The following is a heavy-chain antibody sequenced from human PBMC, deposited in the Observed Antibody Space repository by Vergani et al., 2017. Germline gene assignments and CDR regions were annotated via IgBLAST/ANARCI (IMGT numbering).Heavy chain of an antibody. Sequence: EVQLVESGGGLVQPGRSLRLSCAASGFTFDDYAMHWVRQAPGTGLEWVSGISWNSGSIGYADSVKGRFTISRANAKNSLYLQMNSLRAEDTALYYCAKDHYDFWSGYPNLSPFDLWGRGTLVTVSS. D-gene: IGHD3-3*01. V-gene: IGHV3-9*01. J-gene: IGHJ2*01. CDR2: ISWNSGSI. CDR1: GFTFDDYA. CDR3: AKDHYDFWSGYPNLSPFDL.